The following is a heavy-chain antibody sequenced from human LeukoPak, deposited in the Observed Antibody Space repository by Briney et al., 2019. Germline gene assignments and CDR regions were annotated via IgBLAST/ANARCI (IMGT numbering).Heavy chain of an antibody. J-gene: IGHJ6*02. Sequence: ASVKVSCKASGGTFSSYAISWVRQAPGQGLEWMGRIIPILGIANYAQKFQGRVTITADKSTSTAYMELSSLRSEDTAVYYCARCGYSYGNLYYYGMDVWGQGTTVTVSS. D-gene: IGHD5-18*01. CDR2: IIPILGIA. V-gene: IGHV1-69*04. CDR1: GGTFSSYA. CDR3: ARCGYSYGNLYYYGMDV.